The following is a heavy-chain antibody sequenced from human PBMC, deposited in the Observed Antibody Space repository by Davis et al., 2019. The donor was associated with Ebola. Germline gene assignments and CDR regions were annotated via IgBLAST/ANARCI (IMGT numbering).Heavy chain of an antibody. CDR1: GFTFISHW. Sequence: GESLKISCTTSGFTFISHWMHWVRQAPGKGLEWVTFIRYDGSNKYYADSVEGRFTISRDNSKNTLYLQMNSLRAEDTAVYYCAKDYMDYWGQGTLVTVSS. V-gene: IGHV3-30*02. J-gene: IGHJ4*02. CDR3: AKDYMDY. CDR2: IRYDGSNK.